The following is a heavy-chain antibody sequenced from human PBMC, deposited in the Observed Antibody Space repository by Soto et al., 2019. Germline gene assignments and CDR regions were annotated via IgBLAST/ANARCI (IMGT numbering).Heavy chain of an antibody. J-gene: IGHJ5*02. Sequence: ASLKVTCKASGYSFANNDVMWVRQATGQGLEWMGWMNPGSGDTGYAQKFQGRVTMTRDISIATAYMELSSLRSDDTAIYYCARMATFGSLNWFDPWGQGTIVTVPQ. D-gene: IGHD3-16*01. CDR1: GYSFANND. CDR3: ARMATFGSLNWFDP. CDR2: MNPGSGDT. V-gene: IGHV1-8*01.